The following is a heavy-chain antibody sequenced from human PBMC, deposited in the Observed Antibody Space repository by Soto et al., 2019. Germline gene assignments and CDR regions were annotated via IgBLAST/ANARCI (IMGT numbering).Heavy chain of an antibody. CDR1: GGSISSLDYY. CDR2: IYYSGST. D-gene: IGHD1-26*01. CDR3: ARGGSYPMYYFDY. J-gene: IGHJ4*02. V-gene: IGHV4-30-4*01. Sequence: SQTLSLTCTVSGGSISSLDYYRSLIRQPPGKGLEWIGYIYYSGSTYYNPSLKSRVTISVDTSKNQFSLKLSSVTAADTAVYYCARGGSYPMYYFDYWGQGTLVTVSS.